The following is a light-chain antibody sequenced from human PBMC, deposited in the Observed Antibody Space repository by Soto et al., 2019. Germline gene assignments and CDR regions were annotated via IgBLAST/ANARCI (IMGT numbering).Light chain of an antibody. CDR2: DAS. Sequence: EIVLTQSPATLSLSPAERATLSCRASQSVSSYLAWYQQKPGQAPRLLIYDASNSATGIPARFSGSGSGTDFALTISSLAPEDFAVYYCQQGSNWPPVFTFGPGTKVDIK. CDR3: QQGSNWPPVFT. V-gene: IGKV3-11*01. CDR1: QSVSSY. J-gene: IGKJ3*01.